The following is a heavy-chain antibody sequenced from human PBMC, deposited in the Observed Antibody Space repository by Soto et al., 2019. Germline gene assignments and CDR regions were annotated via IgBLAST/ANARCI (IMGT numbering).Heavy chain of an antibody. V-gene: IGHV1-2*04. D-gene: IGHD3-10*01. CDR2: INPNSGGT. Sequence: GASVTVSCKTSGYAFTGYYIHWVRQAPGQGLEWMGWINPNSGGTNYAQKFQGWVTMTRDTSISTAYMELSRLRSDDTAVYYCARDRVRAVGNYYYYYGMDVWGQGTTVTVSS. CDR1: GYAFTGYY. CDR3: ARDRVRAVGNYYYYYGMDV. J-gene: IGHJ6*02.